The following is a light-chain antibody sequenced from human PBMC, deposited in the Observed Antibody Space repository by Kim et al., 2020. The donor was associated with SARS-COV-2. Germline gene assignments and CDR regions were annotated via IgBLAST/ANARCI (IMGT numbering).Light chain of an antibody. J-gene: IGKJ1*01. V-gene: IGKV1-27*01. CDR1: QDISNY. CDR3: QKYNGAPWT. CDR2: AAS. Sequence: ASVGDGVTITCRASQDISNYLAWYQHKPGKVPKLLIYAASVLQSGVPSRFSGSASGTDFTLTINSLQPEDVATYHCQKYNGAPWTFGQGTKVDIK.